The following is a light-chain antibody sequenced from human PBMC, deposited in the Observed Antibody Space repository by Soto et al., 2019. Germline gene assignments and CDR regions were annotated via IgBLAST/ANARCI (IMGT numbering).Light chain of an antibody. J-gene: IGKJ1*01. CDR2: DAS. Sequence: TRAPPTVCAGLGGSGTIKSRASQTISTWMAWYQQKPGKAPKLLVYDASTLQSGVASRFSGSGSGTEFTLIMSGLQPDEPSRYSCQPYPPTNKAWMSGQGTKVDI. CDR1: QTISTW. V-gene: IGKV1-5*01. CDR3: QPYPPTNKAWM.